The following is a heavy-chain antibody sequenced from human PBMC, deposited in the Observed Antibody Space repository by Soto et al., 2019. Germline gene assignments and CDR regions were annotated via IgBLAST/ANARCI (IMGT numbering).Heavy chain of an antibody. Sequence: EVQLVESGGGLVKPGGSLRLSCAASGFTFSSYSMNWVRQAPGKGLEWVSSISSSAGTIYYADSVKGRFTISRDNARNSLFLQMNSLRAEDTAFYYCAREREDAFDIWGQGTMVTVSS. J-gene: IGHJ3*02. CDR1: GFTFSSYS. CDR3: AREREDAFDI. V-gene: IGHV3-21*01. D-gene: IGHD1-26*01. CDR2: ISSSAGTI.